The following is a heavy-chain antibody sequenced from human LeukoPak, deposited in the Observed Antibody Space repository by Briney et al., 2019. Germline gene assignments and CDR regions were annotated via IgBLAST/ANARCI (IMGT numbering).Heavy chain of an antibody. CDR2: IIPIFGTA. V-gene: IGHV1-69*13. CDR3: ARDGHDPYYYGSGNQFGGLWWGWFDY. Sequence: GAAVKVSCKASGGTFSSYAISWVRQAPGQGLEWMGGIIPIFGTANYAQKFQGRVTITADESTSTAYMELGSLRSEDTAVYYCARDGHDPYYYGSGNQFGGLWWGWFDYWGQGTLVTVSS. J-gene: IGHJ4*02. CDR1: GGTFSSYA. D-gene: IGHD3-10*01.